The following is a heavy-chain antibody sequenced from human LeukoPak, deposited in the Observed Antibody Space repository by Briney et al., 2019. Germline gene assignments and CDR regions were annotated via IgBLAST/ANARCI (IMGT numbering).Heavy chain of an antibody. CDR1: GYTFTSYH. CDR2: INPNSGGT. CDR3: ASQGGAAAGTGYFDY. J-gene: IGHJ4*02. V-gene: IGHV1-2*02. D-gene: IGHD6-13*01. Sequence: ASVKVSCKASGYTFTSYHIDWVRQAAGQGPEWMGWINPNSGGTNYAQKFQGRVTMTRDTSISTAYMELSRLRSDDTAVYYCASQGGAAAGTGYFDYWGQGTLVTVSS.